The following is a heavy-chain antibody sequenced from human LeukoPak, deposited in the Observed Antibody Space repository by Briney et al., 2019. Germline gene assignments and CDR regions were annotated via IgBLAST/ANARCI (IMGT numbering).Heavy chain of an antibody. CDR2: IHYPEST. V-gene: IGHV4-38-2*01. Sequence: KPSETLSLTCAVSGFSISNGFFWGWIRRPPGKGLEWIGTIHYPESTYYNPSLNSRLTISLDASKNHFSLKLSSVTAADTAQYYCARRRGRQVGSRWHPDTHHDYWGQGILVTVSS. CDR1: GFSISNGFF. CDR3: ARRRGRQVGSRWHPDTHHDY. D-gene: IGHD3-10*01. J-gene: IGHJ4*02.